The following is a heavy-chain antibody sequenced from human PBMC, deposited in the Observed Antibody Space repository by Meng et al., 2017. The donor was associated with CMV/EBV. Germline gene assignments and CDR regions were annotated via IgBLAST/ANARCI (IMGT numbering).Heavy chain of an antibody. CDR1: GGPFSGYY. D-gene: IGHD6-13*01. CDR3: ARGGIAAAGPFDY. CDR2: INHSGST. Sequence: WGAGVVKPAETLHLPCAVYGGPFSGYYWSSIRPPPGKGLEWIGEINHSGSTNYNPSLKSRVTISVDTSKNQFSLKLSSVTAADTAVYYCARGGIAAAGPFDYWGQGTLVTVSS. V-gene: IGHV4-34*01. J-gene: IGHJ4*02.